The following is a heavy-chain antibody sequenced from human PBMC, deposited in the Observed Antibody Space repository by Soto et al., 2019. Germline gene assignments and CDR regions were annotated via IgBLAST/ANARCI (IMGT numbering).Heavy chain of an antibody. Sequence: PGGSLILSCTASGFDFRSCGIHCLRQAPGRGLEWVAAASYDGSETYYADSAKGRFTVSKEISKNTAFLQMNALRHEDTAVYFCVRDSGWPILNFDSWGQGTLVTVSS. V-gene: IGHV3-30*03. CDR3: VRDSGWPILNFDS. CDR1: GFDFRSCG. CDR2: ASYDGSET. D-gene: IGHD3-10*01. J-gene: IGHJ4*02.